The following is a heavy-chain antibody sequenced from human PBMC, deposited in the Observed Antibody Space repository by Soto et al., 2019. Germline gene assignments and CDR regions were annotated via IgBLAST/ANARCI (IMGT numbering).Heavy chain of an antibody. J-gene: IGHJ6*02. D-gene: IGHD3-9*01. CDR2: ISGASGTI. Sequence: PGGSLRLSCAASGFTFRNYNMNWVRQAPGKGLEWLSYISGASGTIYYADSVKGRFTISRDNSKNTLYLQMNSLRAEDTAVYYCARGGYYDILTGWYYYGMDVWGQGTTVTVSS. CDR1: GFTFRNYN. V-gene: IGHV3-48*01. CDR3: ARGGYYDILTGWYYYGMDV.